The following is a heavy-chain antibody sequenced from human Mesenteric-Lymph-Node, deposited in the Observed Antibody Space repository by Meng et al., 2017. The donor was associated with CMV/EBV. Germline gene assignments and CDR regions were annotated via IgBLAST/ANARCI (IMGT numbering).Heavy chain of an antibody. Sequence: GGSLRLSCAASGFTFSSYVMTWVRQAPGRGLEWVSAISYSGDRTYYAESVKGRFTITRDASKNTLYLEMNSLRAEDTAVYYCAKLREQWLQYYYYGMDVWGQGTTVTVSS. CDR3: AKLREQWLQYYYYGMDV. CDR1: GFTFSSYV. V-gene: IGHV3-23*01. CDR2: ISYSGDRT. D-gene: IGHD6-19*01. J-gene: IGHJ6*02.